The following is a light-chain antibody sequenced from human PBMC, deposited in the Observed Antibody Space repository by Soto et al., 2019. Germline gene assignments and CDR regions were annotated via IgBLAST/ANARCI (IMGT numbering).Light chain of an antibody. CDR1: SSDVGAFNY. V-gene: IGLV2-14*03. CDR3: SSYTGSSSVV. CDR2: DVN. Sequence: QSVLTQPASVPGSPGQSITISCTGTSSDVGAFNYVSWYQQHPGKAPKLLIYDVNNRPSGVSDRFSGSKSGNTASLTISGLQAGDEADYYCSSYTGSSSVVFGGGTKLTVL. J-gene: IGLJ2*01.